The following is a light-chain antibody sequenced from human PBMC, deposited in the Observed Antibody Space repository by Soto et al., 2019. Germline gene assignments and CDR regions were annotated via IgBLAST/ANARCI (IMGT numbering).Light chain of an antibody. V-gene: IGKV1-27*01. CDR1: QGISNY. J-gene: IGKJ5*01. CDR3: QKYNSAPST. Sequence: DIQMTQTPSSLSASVGDRVTITCRASQGISNYLAWYQRKPGKVPKLLIYAASTLQSGVPSRFSGSGSGTDFTLTISSLQPEDVATYYCQKYNSAPSTFGQGTRLEIK. CDR2: AAS.